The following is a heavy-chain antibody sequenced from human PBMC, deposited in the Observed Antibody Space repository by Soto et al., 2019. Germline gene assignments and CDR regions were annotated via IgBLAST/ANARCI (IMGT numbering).Heavy chain of an antibody. Sequence: ASVKVSCKASGYTFTSYYMHWVRQAPGQGLEWMGIINPSGGSTSYAQKFQGRVTMTRDTSTSTVYMELSSLRSEDTAVYYCARDNMDVLRFLEWRRFDPWGQGTLVTVSS. J-gene: IGHJ5*02. CDR3: ARDNMDVLRFLEWRRFDP. CDR2: INPSGGST. V-gene: IGHV1-46*03. D-gene: IGHD3-3*01. CDR1: GYTFTSYY.